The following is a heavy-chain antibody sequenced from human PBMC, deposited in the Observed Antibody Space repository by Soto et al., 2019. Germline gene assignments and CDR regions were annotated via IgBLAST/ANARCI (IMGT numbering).Heavy chain of an antibody. CDR2: INSDGSTT. D-gene: IGHD4-17*01. CDR1: GFTFSGYW. V-gene: IGHV3-74*01. CDR3: ASPKIGDYFPVH. Sequence: EVQLVESGGGLVQPGGSLRLSCAVSGFTFSGYWMHWVRQAPGKGLVWVSRINSDGSTTSYEDSVKGRFTISKDNAKNTLYLQMDRLRAEETAVYYCASPKIGDYFPVHLGQGTLVTVSS. J-gene: IGHJ4*02.